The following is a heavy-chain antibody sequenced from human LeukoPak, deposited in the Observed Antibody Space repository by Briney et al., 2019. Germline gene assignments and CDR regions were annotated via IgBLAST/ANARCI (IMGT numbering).Heavy chain of an antibody. CDR2: INHSGST. D-gene: IGHD3-16*02. CDR1: GGSFSGYY. V-gene: IGHV4-34*01. Sequence: PSETLSLTCAVYGGSFSGYYWSWLRQPPGKGLEWIGEINHSGSTNYNPSLKSRVTISVDTSKNQFSLKLSSVTAADTAVYYCAREIYDYVWGSYRYSSGNFDYWGQGTLVTVSS. CDR3: AREIYDYVWGSYRYSSGNFDY. J-gene: IGHJ4*02.